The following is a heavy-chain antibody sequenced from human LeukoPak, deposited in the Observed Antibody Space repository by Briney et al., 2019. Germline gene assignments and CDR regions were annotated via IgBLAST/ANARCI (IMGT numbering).Heavy chain of an antibody. Sequence: GGSLRLSCAASGFTFSSYWMSWVRQAPGKGLEWVANIKQDGSEKYYVDSVKGRFTISRDNAKNSLYLQMNSLRAEDTALYYCAKGLGWDSSGYSDYWGQGTLVTVSS. V-gene: IGHV3-7*03. CDR1: GFTFSSYW. CDR2: IKQDGSEK. CDR3: AKGLGWDSSGYSDY. J-gene: IGHJ4*02. D-gene: IGHD3-22*01.